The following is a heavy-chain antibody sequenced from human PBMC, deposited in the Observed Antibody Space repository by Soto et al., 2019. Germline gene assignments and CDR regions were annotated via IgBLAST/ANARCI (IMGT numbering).Heavy chain of an antibody. V-gene: IGHV1-69*12. CDR2: IIPIFGTA. J-gene: IGHJ6*02. CDR3: ARAVSSYGDPLGMDV. CDR1: GGTFSSYA. Sequence: QVQLVQSGAEVKKPGSSVKVSCKASGGTFSSYAISWVRQAPGQGLEWMGGIIPIFGTANYAQKFQGRVTIXXDXSXTTAYMELSSLRSEDTAVYYCARAVSSYGDPLGMDVWGQGTTVTVSS. D-gene: IGHD4-17*01.